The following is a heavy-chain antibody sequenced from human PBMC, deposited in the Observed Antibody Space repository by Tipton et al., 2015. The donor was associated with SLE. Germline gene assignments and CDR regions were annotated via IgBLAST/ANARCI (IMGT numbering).Heavy chain of an antibody. CDR1: GYSISSGYY. V-gene: IGHV4-38-2*02. D-gene: IGHD1-26*01. J-gene: IGHJ3*02. CDR3: ARMGSYSKAFDI. CDR2: INHSGST. Sequence: TLSLTCTVSGYSISSGYYWSWIRQPPGKGLEWIGEINHSGSTNYNPSLKSRVTISVDTSKNQFSLKLSSVTAADTAVYYCARMGSYSKAFDIWGQGTMVTVSS.